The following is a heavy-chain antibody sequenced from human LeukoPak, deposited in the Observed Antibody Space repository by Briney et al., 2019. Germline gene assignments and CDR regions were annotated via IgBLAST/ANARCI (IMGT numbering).Heavy chain of an antibody. D-gene: IGHD7-27*01. Sequence: GGSLRLSCAASGITVSSNYMSWFRQAPGKGLEWVSIMSSAGSTYYADSAKGRFTFSRDNSRNTLYLQMNSLSAEDTAVYYCARSWGQIWSDYWGQGTLVTVSS. CDR1: GITVSSNY. J-gene: IGHJ4*02. CDR2: MSSAGST. V-gene: IGHV3-53*01. CDR3: ARSWGQIWSDY.